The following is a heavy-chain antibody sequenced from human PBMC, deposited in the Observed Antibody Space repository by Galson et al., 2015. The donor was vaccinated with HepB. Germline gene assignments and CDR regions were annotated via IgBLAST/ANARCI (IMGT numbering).Heavy chain of an antibody. CDR2: IYSAGRR. CDR1: GFTVSSTY. Sequence: SLRLSCAASGFTVSSTYMTWVRQAPGKGLEWVSVIYSAGRRYYADSVKGRFTISSDNSKNTMYLQMNSLRAEDTAVYYCARALGHDEFWSDYFPARGGDDYYYGLDVWGQGTTVTVSS. D-gene: IGHD3-3*01. CDR3: ARALGHDEFWSDYFPARGGDDYYYGLDV. J-gene: IGHJ6*02. V-gene: IGHV3-53*01.